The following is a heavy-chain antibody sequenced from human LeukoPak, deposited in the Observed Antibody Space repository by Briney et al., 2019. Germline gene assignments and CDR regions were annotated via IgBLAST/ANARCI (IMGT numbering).Heavy chain of an antibody. Sequence: PGGSLRLSCAASGFTFSSYSMNWVHQAPGKGLEWVSSISSSSSYIYYADSVKGRFTISRDNAKNSLYLQMNSLRAEDTAVYYCARDSYPYYYDSSGPSSPFDYWGQGTLVTVSS. CDR3: ARDSYPYYYDSSGPSSPFDY. CDR1: GFTFSSYS. V-gene: IGHV3-21*01. J-gene: IGHJ4*02. CDR2: ISSSSSYI. D-gene: IGHD3-22*01.